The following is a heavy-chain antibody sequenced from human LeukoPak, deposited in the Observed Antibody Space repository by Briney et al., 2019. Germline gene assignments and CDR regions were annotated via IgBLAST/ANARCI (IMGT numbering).Heavy chain of an antibody. CDR1: GYSISSGYY. CDR3: AGRVVVPPNWFDP. Sequence: PSETLSHTCTVSGYSISSGYYWGWIRQPPGKGLEWIGSIYHSGSTYYNPSLKSRVTISVDTSKNQFSLKLSSVTAADTAVYYCAGRVVVPPNWFDPWGQGTLVTVSS. J-gene: IGHJ5*02. D-gene: IGHD2-15*01. V-gene: IGHV4-38-2*02. CDR2: IYHSGST.